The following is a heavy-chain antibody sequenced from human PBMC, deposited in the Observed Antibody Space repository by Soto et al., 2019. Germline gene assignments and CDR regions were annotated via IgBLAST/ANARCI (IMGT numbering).Heavy chain of an antibody. Sequence: SETLSLTCAVSGDSIISIYHWAWIRQPPGRGLEWIASIYHTGTTYYTPSLRSRVTISVDTSKNQFSLKLSSVTAADTAVYYCARGGTRITMVRGAKVLDVWGQGTTVTVSS. D-gene: IGHD3-10*01. CDR3: ARGGTRITMVRGAKVLDV. V-gene: IGHV4-38-2*01. CDR1: GDSIISIYH. J-gene: IGHJ6*02. CDR2: IYHTGTT.